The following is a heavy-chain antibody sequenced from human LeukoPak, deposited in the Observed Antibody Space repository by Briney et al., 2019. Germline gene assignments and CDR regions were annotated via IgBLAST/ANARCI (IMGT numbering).Heavy chain of an antibody. CDR3: AKDRGGEQWLVLSHYYGMDV. J-gene: IGHJ6*02. D-gene: IGHD6-19*01. Sequence: GGSLRLSCAASGFTFDDYAMHWVRQAPGKGLEWVSLISGDGGSTYYADSVKGRFTISRDNSKNSLYLQMNSLGTEDTALYYCAKDRGGEQWLVLSHYYGMDVWGQGTTVTVSS. V-gene: IGHV3-43*02. CDR1: GFTFDDYA. CDR2: ISGDGGST.